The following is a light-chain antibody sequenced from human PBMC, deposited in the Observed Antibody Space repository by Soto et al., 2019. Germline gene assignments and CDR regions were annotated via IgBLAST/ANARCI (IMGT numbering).Light chain of an antibody. Sequence: QSVLTQPPSASGSPGQSVTISCTGTSSDVGGYNYVSWYQQHPGKAPKLMIYEVSKRPSGVPDRFSGSKSGNTASLTVSGLHAEDEADYYCSSYAGSNGVVFGGGTQLTVL. CDR2: EVS. J-gene: IGLJ2*01. CDR3: SSYAGSNGVV. CDR1: SSDVGGYNY. V-gene: IGLV2-8*01.